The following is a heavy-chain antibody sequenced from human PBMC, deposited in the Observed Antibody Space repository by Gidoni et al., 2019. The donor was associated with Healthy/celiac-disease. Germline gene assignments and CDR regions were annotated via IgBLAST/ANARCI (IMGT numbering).Heavy chain of an antibody. V-gene: IGHV3-15*01. J-gene: IGHJ4*02. CDR2: IKSKKDGGTT. Sequence: EVQLVESGGGLVKPGGSLRPSCKASVFTFRNAWMSWVRQAPGTGLGWVGRIKSKKDGGTTDYAAPVKGRFTISRDDSKDTLYLQMNSLKAEDTAVYYCTTDPNGDYGGDYWGQGTLVTVSS. CDR3: TTDPNGDYGGDY. CDR1: VFTFRNAW. D-gene: IGHD4-17*01.